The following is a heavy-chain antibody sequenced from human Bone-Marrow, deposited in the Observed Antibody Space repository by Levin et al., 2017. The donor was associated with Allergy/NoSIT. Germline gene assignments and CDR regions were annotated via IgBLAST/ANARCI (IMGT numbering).Heavy chain of an antibody. CDR3: ARRGEFLEIDY. V-gene: IGHV4-59*01. CDR2: IYYSGST. J-gene: IGHJ4*02. D-gene: IGHD3-3*01. CDR1: GGSISSYY. Sequence: PSETLSLTCTVSGGSISSYYWSWIRQPPGKGLEWIGYIYYSGSTNYNPSLKSRVTISVDTSKNQFSLKLSSVTAADTAVYYCARRGEFLEIDYWGQGTLVTVSS.